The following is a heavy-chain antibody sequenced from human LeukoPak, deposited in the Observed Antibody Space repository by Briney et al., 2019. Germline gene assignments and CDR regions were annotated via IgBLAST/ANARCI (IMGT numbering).Heavy chain of an antibody. CDR2: INHSGST. J-gene: IGHJ4*02. CDR3: ARHYDGSGSYYLATYYFDY. D-gene: IGHD3-10*01. CDR1: GGSFSGYY. Sequence: SETLSLTCAVYGGSFSGYYWSWIRQPPGKGLEWVGEINHSGSTNYNPSLKSRVTISVDTSKNQFSLKLSSVTAADTAVYHCARHYDGSGSYYLATYYFDYWGQGTLVTVSS. V-gene: IGHV4-34*01.